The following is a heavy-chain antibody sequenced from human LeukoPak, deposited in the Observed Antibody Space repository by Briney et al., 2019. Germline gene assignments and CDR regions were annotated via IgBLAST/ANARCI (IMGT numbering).Heavy chain of an antibody. CDR2: IYFSGDT. J-gene: IGHJ4*02. CDR1: GGSIISTDFY. Sequence: SETLSLTRTVSGGSIISTDFYWGWIRQPPGKGLEWVGVIYFSGDTYYNPSLKSRLTISLDTSKNQFSLKLTSVTAAGTAVYFCARGLWFGKEWGQGTLVTVST. D-gene: IGHD3-10*01. CDR3: ARGLWFGKE. V-gene: IGHV4-39*07.